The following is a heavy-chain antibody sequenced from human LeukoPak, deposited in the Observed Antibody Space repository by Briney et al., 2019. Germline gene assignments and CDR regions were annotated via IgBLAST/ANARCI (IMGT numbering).Heavy chain of an antibody. CDR3: ARTVLLWFGEFYYFDY. D-gene: IGHD3-10*01. CDR1: GFTFSNYW. V-gene: IGHV3-20*04. J-gene: IGHJ4*02. CDR2: INWNGGST. Sequence: LSGGSLRLSCAASGFTFSNYWMSWVRQTPGKGLEWVSGINWNGGSTGYADSVKGRFTISRDNAKNSLYLQMNSLRAEDTALYYCARTVLLWFGEFYYFDYWGQGTLVTVSS.